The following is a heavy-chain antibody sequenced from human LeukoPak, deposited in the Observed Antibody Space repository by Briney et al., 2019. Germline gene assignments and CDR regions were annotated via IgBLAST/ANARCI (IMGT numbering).Heavy chain of an antibody. D-gene: IGHD2-15*01. J-gene: IGHJ5*02. CDR3: ARGLYCTGGSCYWFDP. CDR2: MNPNNGNT. Sequence: ASVKVSCNASGHTFTSYDINWVRQATGHGLGWRGWMNPNNGNTAYAQNFQGRVTMTRDTSISTAYMELSSLRSDDTAVYYCARGLYCTGGSCYWFDPWGQGTLVTVSS. CDR1: GHTFTSYD. V-gene: IGHV1-8*01.